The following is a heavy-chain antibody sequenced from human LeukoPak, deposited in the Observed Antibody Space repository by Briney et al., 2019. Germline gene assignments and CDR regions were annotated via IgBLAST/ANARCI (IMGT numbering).Heavy chain of an antibody. D-gene: IGHD3-10*01. Sequence: GGSLRLSCAASGFTFSSYAMSWVRQAPGKGLEWVSAISGSGGSTYYADSVKGRFTTSRDNSKNTLYLQMNSLRTEDTAVYYCAKAHPPEGILCSGSGSYYDYWGQGTLVTVTS. CDR3: AKAHPPEGILCSGSGSYYDY. V-gene: IGHV3-23*01. J-gene: IGHJ4*02. CDR2: ISGSGGST. CDR1: GFTFSSYA.